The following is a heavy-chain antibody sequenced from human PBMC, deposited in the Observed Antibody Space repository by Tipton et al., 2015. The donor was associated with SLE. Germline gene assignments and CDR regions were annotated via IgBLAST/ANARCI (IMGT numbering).Heavy chain of an antibody. CDR1: GGSISSGSYY. V-gene: IGHV4-39*07. D-gene: IGHD3-10*02. Sequence: TLSPTCTVSGGSISSGSYYWGWIRQPPGKGLEWIGSIYYGGSTYYNPSLKSRVTISVDTSKNQFSLKLSSVTAADTAVYYCARHVRAAGAFDIWGQGTMVTVSS. CDR2: IYYGGST. J-gene: IGHJ3*02. CDR3: ARHVRAAGAFDI.